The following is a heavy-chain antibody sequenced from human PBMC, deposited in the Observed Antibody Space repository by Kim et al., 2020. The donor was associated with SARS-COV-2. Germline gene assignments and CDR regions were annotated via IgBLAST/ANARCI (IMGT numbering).Heavy chain of an antibody. Sequence: SETLSLTCTVSGGSISSYYLSWILQPPGKGLEWIGYIYYSGSTNYNPSLKSRVTISVDTSKNQLSLKLSSVTAADTAVYYCARLSRSQYYYDSSGYSFDYWGQGTLVTVSS. CDR3: ARLSRSQYYYDSSGYSFDY. V-gene: IGHV4-59*08. CDR1: GGSISSYY. CDR2: IYYSGST. J-gene: IGHJ4*02. D-gene: IGHD3-22*01.